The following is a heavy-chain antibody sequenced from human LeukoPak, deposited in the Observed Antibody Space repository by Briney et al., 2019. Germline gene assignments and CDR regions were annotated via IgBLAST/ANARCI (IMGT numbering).Heavy chain of an antibody. V-gene: IGHV1-2*02. CDR3: VREDFVVIPAAMRGDY. J-gene: IGHJ4*02. CDR2: INPDRGGT. D-gene: IGHD2-2*01. CDR1: VYTFTVFY. Sequence: ASVKVSCKASVYTFTVFYIHWVRQAPGQGLEWMGWINPDRGGTNYAQKFQGRVTLTRDTSINTAYMELSGLTSDDTAMYYCVREDFVVIPAAMRGDYWGQGTLVIVSS.